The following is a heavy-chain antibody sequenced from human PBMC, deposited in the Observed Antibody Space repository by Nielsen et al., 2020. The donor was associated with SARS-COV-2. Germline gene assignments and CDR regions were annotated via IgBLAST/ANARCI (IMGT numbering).Heavy chain of an antibody. CDR1: GFTFSSYA. CDR2: ISGSGGST. J-gene: IGHJ4*02. CDR3: ASMGATNDFDY. V-gene: IGHV3-23*01. Sequence: GGSLRLSCAASGFTFSSYAMSWVCQAPGKGLEWVSAISGSGGSTYYADSVKGRFTISRDNAKNSLYLQMNSLRAEDTAVYYCASMGATNDFDYWGQGTLVTVSS. D-gene: IGHD5-12*01.